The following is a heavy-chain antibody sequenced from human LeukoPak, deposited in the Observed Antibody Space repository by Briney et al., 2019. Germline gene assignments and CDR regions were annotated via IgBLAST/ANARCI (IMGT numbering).Heavy chain of an antibody. D-gene: IGHD1-26*01. CDR1: GFTFSNYG. CDR3: AKRGASLSVDY. J-gene: IGHJ4*02. CDR2: ISHDGTYK. Sequence: PGGSLRLSCVGSGFTFSNYGMHWVRQAPGKGLEWMAVISHDGTYKYYADSVRGRFTISRDNSKKTLYMEMHSLRPEDTALYYCAKRGASLSVDYWGQGTLVTVSS. V-gene: IGHV3-30*18.